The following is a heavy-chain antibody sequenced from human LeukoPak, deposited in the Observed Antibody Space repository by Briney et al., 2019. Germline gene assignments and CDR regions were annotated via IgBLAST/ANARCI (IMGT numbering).Heavy chain of an antibody. D-gene: IGHD3-10*01. CDR3: AGSYYNTEDNWFDP. CDR2: ISSSSSYI. CDR1: GFTFSSYS. Sequence: GGSLRLSCAASGFTFSSYSMNWVRQAPGKGLEWVSSISSSSSYIYYADSVKGRFTISRDNSKNTLYLQMNSLRAEDTAVYYCAGSYYNTEDNWFDPWGQGTLVTVSS. J-gene: IGHJ5*02. V-gene: IGHV3-21*04.